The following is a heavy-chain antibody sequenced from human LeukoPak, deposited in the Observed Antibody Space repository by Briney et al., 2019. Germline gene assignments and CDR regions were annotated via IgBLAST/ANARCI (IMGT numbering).Heavy chain of an antibody. V-gene: IGHV1-2*02. CDR3: ARDRLRLGYERTNWFDP. J-gene: IGHJ5*02. Sequence: ASVKVSCKASGYTFTGFHMHWVRQAPGQGLEWMGWIDPNSGGTNYAQKFQGRVTMTRDTSISTVYMELSRLRSDDTAVYYCARDRLRLGYERTNWFDPWGQGTLITVSS. D-gene: IGHD2-15*01. CDR2: IDPNSGGT. CDR1: GYTFTGFH.